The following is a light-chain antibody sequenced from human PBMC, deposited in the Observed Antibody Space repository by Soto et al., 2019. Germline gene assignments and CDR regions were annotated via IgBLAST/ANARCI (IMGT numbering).Light chain of an antibody. CDR3: QVWDSSSDHVV. CDR1: NIGSKS. Sequence: SYELTQPPSVSVAPGQTASITCGGNNIGSKSVHWYQQKPGQAPVVVVYYNTDRPSGIPERFSGSNSGNTATLTISRVEAGDEADYYCQVWDSSSDHVVFGGGTKLTVL. J-gene: IGLJ2*01. CDR2: YNT. V-gene: IGLV3-21*02.